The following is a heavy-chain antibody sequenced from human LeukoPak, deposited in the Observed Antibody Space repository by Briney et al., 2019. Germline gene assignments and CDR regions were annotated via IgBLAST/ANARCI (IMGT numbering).Heavy chain of an antibody. V-gene: IGHV3-30*02. J-gene: IGHJ4*02. CDR2: IRYDGSNK. D-gene: IGHD1-26*01. Sequence: PGGSLRLSCAASGFTFSSYGVHWVRQAPGKGLEWVAFIRYDGSNKYYADSVKGRFTISRDNSKNTLYLQMNSLRAEDTAVYYCANQRMAGSYLFDYWGQGTLVTVSS. CDR3: ANQRMAGSYLFDY. CDR1: GFTFSSYG.